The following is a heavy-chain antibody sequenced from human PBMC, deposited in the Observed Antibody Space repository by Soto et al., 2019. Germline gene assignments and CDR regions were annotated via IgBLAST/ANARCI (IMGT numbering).Heavy chain of an antibody. D-gene: IGHD6-19*01. Sequence: SETLSLTCAVSGYSISSSNWWGWIRQPPGKGLEWIGYIYYSGSTYYNPSLKSRVTMSVDTSKNQFSLKLSSVTAVDTAVYYCARSPPGGSGWYKDGMDVWGQGTTVTVSS. V-gene: IGHV4-28*01. CDR1: GYSISSSNW. CDR3: ARSPPGGSGWYKDGMDV. J-gene: IGHJ6*02. CDR2: IYYSGST.